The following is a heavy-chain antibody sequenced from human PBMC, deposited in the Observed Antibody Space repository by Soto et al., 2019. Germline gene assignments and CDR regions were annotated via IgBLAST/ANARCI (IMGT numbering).Heavy chain of an antibody. CDR3: ARSHYDFWSGYWVFDY. D-gene: IGHD3-3*01. CDR2: IYYSGST. J-gene: IGHJ4*02. V-gene: IGHV4-31*03. Sequence: SETLSLTCTVSCGSISSGGYYWSWIRQHPGKGLEWIGYIYYSGSTYCNPSLKSRVTISVDTSKNQFSLKLSSVTAADTAVYYCARSHYDFWSGYWVFDYWGQGTLVTVSS. CDR1: CGSISSGGYY.